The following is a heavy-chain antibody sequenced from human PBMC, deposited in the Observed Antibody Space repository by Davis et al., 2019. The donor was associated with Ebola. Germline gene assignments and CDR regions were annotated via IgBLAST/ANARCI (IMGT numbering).Heavy chain of an antibody. V-gene: IGHV1-2*06. Sequence: AASVKVSCKASGYTFTGYYMHWVRQAPGQGLEWMGRINPNSGGTNYAQKFQGRVTMTRDTSTSTVYMELSRLRSDDTAVYYCARGAARPGTGFDPWGQGTLVTVSS. CDR3: ARGAARPGTGFDP. CDR2: INPNSGGT. D-gene: IGHD6-6*01. J-gene: IGHJ5*02. CDR1: GYTFTGYY.